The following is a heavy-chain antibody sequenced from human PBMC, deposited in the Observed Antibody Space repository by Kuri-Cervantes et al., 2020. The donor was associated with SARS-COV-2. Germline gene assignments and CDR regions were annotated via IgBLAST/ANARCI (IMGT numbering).Heavy chain of an antibody. CDR3: AREKYGMDV. CDR2: ISGSGGST. J-gene: IGHJ6*02. Sequence: GESLKISCAASGFTFSSYAMSWVRQAPGKGLEWVSAISGSGGSTYYADSVKGRFTISRDNAKNSLYLQMNSLRAEDTAVYYCAREKYGMDVWGQGTTVTVSS. CDR1: GFTFSSYA. V-gene: IGHV3-23*01.